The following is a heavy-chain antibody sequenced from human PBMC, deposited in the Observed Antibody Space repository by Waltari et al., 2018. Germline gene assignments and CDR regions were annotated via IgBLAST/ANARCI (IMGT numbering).Heavy chain of an antibody. CDR1: GFPFSSYA. CDR2: ISYDGSNK. D-gene: IGHD3-16*01. CDR3: ARGWDWYFDL. J-gene: IGHJ2*01. Sequence: QVQLVESGGGVVQPGRSLRLSCAASGFPFSSYAMHWVRQAPGKGLEWVAVISYDGSNKYYADSVKGRFTISRDNSKNTLYLQMNSLRAEDTAVYYCARGWDWYFDLWGRGTLVTVSS. V-gene: IGHV3-30*01.